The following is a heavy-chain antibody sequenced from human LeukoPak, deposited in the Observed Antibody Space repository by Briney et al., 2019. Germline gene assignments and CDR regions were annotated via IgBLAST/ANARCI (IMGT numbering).Heavy chain of an antibody. J-gene: IGHJ4*02. Sequence: SETLSLTCTVSGGSISSSSYYWGWIRQPPGKGLEWIGSIYYSGSTYYNPSLKSRVTISVDTSKNQFSLKLSSVTAADTAVYYCATPGDILLGPTDYYFDYWGQGTLVTVSS. CDR1: GGSISSSSYY. CDR3: ATPGDILLGPTDYYFDY. D-gene: IGHD5/OR15-5a*01. CDR2: IYYSGST. V-gene: IGHV4-39*07.